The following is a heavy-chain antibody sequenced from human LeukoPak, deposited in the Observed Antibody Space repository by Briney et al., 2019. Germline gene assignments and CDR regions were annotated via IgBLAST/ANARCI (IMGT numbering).Heavy chain of an antibody. J-gene: IGHJ3*02. CDR2: IYSGGST. CDR3: ARAPIGRAYAFDI. V-gene: IGHV3-66*01. D-gene: IGHD1-26*01. CDR1: GFTFSDSW. Sequence: GGSLRLSCAASGFTFSDSWMTWVRQAPGKGLEWVSVIYSGGSTYYAASVKGRFTISRDNAKNSLYLEMHSLRAEDTAVYYCARAPIGRAYAFDIWGQGTMVTVSS.